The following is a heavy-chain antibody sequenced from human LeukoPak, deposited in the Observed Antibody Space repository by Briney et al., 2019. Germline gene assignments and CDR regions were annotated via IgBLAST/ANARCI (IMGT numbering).Heavy chain of an antibody. Sequence: SETLSLTCTVSGGSISSYYWSWIRQPPGKGLEWIAYIYYTGSTNYNPSLKSRVTISVDTSKNQFSLKLSSVTAADTAVYYCAREAARRGYYYYMDVWGKGTTVTISS. CDR2: IYYTGST. V-gene: IGHV4-59*01. J-gene: IGHJ6*03. D-gene: IGHD6-6*01. CDR3: AREAARRGYYYYMDV. CDR1: GGSISSYY.